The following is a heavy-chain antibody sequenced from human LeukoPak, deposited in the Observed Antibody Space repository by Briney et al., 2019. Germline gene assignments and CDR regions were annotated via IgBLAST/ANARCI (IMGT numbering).Heavy chain of an antibody. CDR2: ISSSSGYI. Sequence: GGSLRLSCGASGFTFSSYSMNWVRQAQGKGLEWVSSISSSSGYIYYVDSVKGRFTISRDNAKNSLYMQMNSLRAEDTAVYYCARDYGGDAGLDSWGQGTLVTVSS. V-gene: IGHV3-21*01. CDR1: GFTFSSYS. CDR3: ARDYGGDAGLDS. D-gene: IGHD4-23*01. J-gene: IGHJ4*02.